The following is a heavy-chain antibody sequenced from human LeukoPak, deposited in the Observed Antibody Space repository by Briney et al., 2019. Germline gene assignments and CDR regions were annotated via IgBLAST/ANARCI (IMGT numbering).Heavy chain of an antibody. V-gene: IGHV1-18*01. J-gene: IGHJ4*02. CDR1: GYTFTSYG. Sequence: ASVKVSCKASGYTFTSYGISWVRQAPGQGLEWMGWISAYNGNTNYAQKLQGRVTMTTDTSTSTAYMELRSLRSDDTAVYYCAKVKGGGEYYDILTGYLARFYFDYWGQGTLVTVSS. D-gene: IGHD3-9*01. CDR2: ISAYNGNT. CDR3: AKVKGGGEYYDILTGYLARFYFDY.